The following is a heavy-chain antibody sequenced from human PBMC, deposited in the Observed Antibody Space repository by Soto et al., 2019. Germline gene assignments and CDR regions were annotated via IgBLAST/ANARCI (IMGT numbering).Heavy chain of an antibody. Sequence: QVQLQESGPGLVKPSETLSLTCTVSGGSISSYYWSWIRQPPGKGLEWIGYIYYSGSTNYNPSLKSRVTKAVDTSKNQFSLQLSSVTAADTAVYYCARRGLNYYYMDVWGKGTTVTVSS. CDR2: IYYSGST. CDR1: GGSISSYY. J-gene: IGHJ6*03. CDR3: ARRGLNYYYMDV. V-gene: IGHV4-59*08. D-gene: IGHD2-21*02.